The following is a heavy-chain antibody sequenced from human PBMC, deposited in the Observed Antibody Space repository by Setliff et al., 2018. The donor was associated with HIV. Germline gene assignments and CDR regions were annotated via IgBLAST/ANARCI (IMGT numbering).Heavy chain of an antibody. V-gene: IGHV4-4*09. D-gene: IGHD2-8*02. Sequence: TETLSLTCFVSGVSISGHFWGWIRQPPGKGLEWIGYIYTSGTTEYNPSLDSRVTISVDTSRDQFSLNLRSVTAADTALYFCARLIHTGLLYFDYWGLGMLVTVSS. CDR2: IYTSGTT. J-gene: IGHJ4*02. CDR3: ARLIHTGLLYFDY. CDR1: GVSISGHF.